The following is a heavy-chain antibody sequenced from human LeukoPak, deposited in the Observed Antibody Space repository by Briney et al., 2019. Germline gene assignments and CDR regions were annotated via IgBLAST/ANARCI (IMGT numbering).Heavy chain of an antibody. Sequence: PSETLSLTCTVSGGSITSRTFYWGWIRQPPGKGLEWIGNIYYSGSTDYNPSLKSRVTLSVDTSKNQFSLKLSSVTAADTAVYYCARGGMTTVTPGGKYYFDYWGQGTLVTVSS. CDR1: GGSITSRTFY. CDR2: IYYSGST. J-gene: IGHJ4*02. CDR3: ARGGMTTVTPGGKYYFDY. D-gene: IGHD4-17*01. V-gene: IGHV4-39*07.